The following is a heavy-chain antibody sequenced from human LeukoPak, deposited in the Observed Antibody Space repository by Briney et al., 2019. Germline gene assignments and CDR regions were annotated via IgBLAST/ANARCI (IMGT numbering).Heavy chain of an antibody. CDR2: MNPNSGNT. CDR3: ERWVPPCSGGSCYSEDWFDP. CDR1: GYTFTSYD. J-gene: IGHJ5*02. Sequence: GSVKVSCKASGYTFTSYDINWVRQATGQGLDWMGWMNPNSGNTGYAQKFQGRVTMTRNTSISTAYMKLSSMRSEAKAVYYCERWVPPCSGGSCYSEDWFDPWGQGTLVTVSS. D-gene: IGHD2-15*01. V-gene: IGHV1-8*01.